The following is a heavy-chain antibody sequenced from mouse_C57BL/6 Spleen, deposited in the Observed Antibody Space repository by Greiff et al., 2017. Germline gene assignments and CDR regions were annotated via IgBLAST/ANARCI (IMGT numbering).Heavy chain of an antibody. V-gene: IGHV14-4*01. CDR1: GFNIKDDY. J-gene: IGHJ2*01. Sequence: EVQLQQSGAELVRPGASVKLSCTASGFNIKDDYMHWVKQRPEQGLEWIGWIDPENGDTEYASKFQGKATITADTSSNTAYLQLSSLTSEDTAVYYCTTGFLRDYWGQGTTLTVSS. CDR3: TTGFLRDY. CDR2: IDPENGDT.